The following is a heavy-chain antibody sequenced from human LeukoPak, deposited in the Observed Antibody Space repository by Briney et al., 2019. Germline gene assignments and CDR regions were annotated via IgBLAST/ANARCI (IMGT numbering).Heavy chain of an antibody. CDR1: GFIFSSYW. D-gene: IGHD2-21*02. Sequence: GGSLRLSCAASGFIFSSYWMSWVRQAPGKGLEWVANIKQDGSEKYYVDSVKGRFTISRDNAKNSLYLQMNSLRAEDTAVYYCARETPCGGDCYHFDYWGQGALVTVSS. J-gene: IGHJ4*02. V-gene: IGHV3-7*01. CDR2: IKQDGSEK. CDR3: ARETPCGGDCYHFDY.